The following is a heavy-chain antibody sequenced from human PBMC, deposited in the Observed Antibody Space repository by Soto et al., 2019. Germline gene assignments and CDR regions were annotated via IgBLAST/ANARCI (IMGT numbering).Heavy chain of an antibody. D-gene: IGHD2-15*01. J-gene: IGHJ5*02. CDR2: FDPEDGET. V-gene: IGHV1-24*01. CDR1: GYTLTELS. CDR3: ATDRYCSGGSCYVNWFDP. Sequence: ASVKVSCKVSGYTLTELSMHWVRQAPGKGLEWMGGFDPEDGETIYAQKFQGRVTMTEDTSTDTAYMELSSLRSEDTAVYYCATDRYCSGGSCYVNWFDPWGQGTLVTVSS.